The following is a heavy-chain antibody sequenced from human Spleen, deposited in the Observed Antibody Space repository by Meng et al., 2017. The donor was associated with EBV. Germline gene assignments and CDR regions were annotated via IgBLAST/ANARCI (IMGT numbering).Heavy chain of an antibody. CDR2: IYYTEST. J-gene: IGHJ4*02. CDR1: GGFIIRAGYY. Sequence: QGQLKDSGAGIVQPSHTVSLTSVVPGGFIIRAGYYCSWIRQSPGKGLEWIGYIYYTESTYYNPSLKSRVAMSADTSNNQFSLNLRSVTAADTALYYCARTNWSAPYNLDDWGQGTLVTVSS. D-gene: IGHD1-1*01. V-gene: IGHV4-30-4*01. CDR3: ARTNWSAPYNLDD.